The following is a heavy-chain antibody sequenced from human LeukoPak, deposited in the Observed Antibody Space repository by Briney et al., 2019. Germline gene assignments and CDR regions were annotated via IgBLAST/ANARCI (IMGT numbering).Heavy chain of an antibody. CDR2: ISAYNGNT. J-gene: IGHJ4*02. CDR3: AVGAFDY. D-gene: IGHD4-17*01. Sequence: ASVKVSCKAFGYTFSAYYFHWVRQAPGQGLEWMGWISAYNGNTNYAQKLQGRVTMTTDTSTSTAYMELRSLRSDDTAVYYCAVGAFDYWGQGTLVTVSS. V-gene: IGHV1-18*04. CDR1: GYTFSAYY.